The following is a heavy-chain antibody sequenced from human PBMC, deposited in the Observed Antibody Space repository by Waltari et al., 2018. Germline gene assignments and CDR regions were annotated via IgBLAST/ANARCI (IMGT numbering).Heavy chain of an antibody. J-gene: IGHJ2*01. D-gene: IGHD1-26*01. CDR1: GDSISSSGYY. V-gene: IGHV4-39*07. Sequence: QLQLQESGPGLVKPSETLSLTCTVSGDSISSSGYYWGWIRQPPGKGLEWIGSIYYSVNTYYNPSLKRRVTISVDTSKNQFSLKLSSVTAADTADYYCARDKASGSYLRYFDPWGRGALVTVSS. CDR2: IYYSVNT. CDR3: ARDKASGSYLRYFDP.